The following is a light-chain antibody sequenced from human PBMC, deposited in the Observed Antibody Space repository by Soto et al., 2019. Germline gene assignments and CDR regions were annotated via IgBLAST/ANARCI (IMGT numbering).Light chain of an antibody. CDR2: DAS. Sequence: EIVKTQSPATLSLSPGERATLSCRASQSVSSYLAWYQQKPGQAPRLLIYDASNRATGIPARFSGSGSGTEFTLTISSLQSEDFAVYYCQQRSDWPWEFGQGTKVDIK. CDR1: QSVSSY. CDR3: QQRSDWPWE. J-gene: IGKJ1*01. V-gene: IGKV3-15*01.